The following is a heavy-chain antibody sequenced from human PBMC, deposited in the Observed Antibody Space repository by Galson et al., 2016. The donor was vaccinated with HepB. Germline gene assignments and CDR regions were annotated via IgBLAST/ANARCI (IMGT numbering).Heavy chain of an antibody. CDR2: INHSGST. D-gene: IGHD6-19*01. J-gene: IGHJ1*01. CDR3: ARDNGGWFGYSHH. V-gene: IGHV4-34*01. Sequence: ETLSLTCAASDGSFNYYFWSWVRQPPGGGLEWIGEINHSGSTNYNPSLKSRVTISVDTSKRQISVKVTAVTAADTALYYCARDNGGWFGYSHHWGQGTLVTVSS. CDR1: DGSFNYYF.